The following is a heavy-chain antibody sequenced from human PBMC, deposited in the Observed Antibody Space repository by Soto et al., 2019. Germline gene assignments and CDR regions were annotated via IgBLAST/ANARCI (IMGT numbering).Heavy chain of an antibody. CDR1: GYSFTSYW. Sequence: PGVSLKISCKGSGYSFTSYWIGWVRQMPGKGLEWMGIIYPGDSDTRYSPSFQGQVTISADKSISTAYLQWSSLKASDTAMYYCARTTGSPRRAFDIWGHGTMVTVSS. CDR2: IYPGDSDT. CDR3: ARTTGSPRRAFDI. D-gene: IGHD1-1*01. V-gene: IGHV5-51*01. J-gene: IGHJ3*02.